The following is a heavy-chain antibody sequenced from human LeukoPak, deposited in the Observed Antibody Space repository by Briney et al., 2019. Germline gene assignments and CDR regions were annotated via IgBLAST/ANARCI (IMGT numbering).Heavy chain of an antibody. Sequence: ASVKVSCKASGYAFTDYYMHWVRQAPGQGLEWMGWIDPDGGGTNYAQMFQGRVTMTRDTSISTAYMELSSLRSDVTAIYYCARVSGRSGPFEYWGQGTLVTVSS. D-gene: IGHD3-3*01. V-gene: IGHV1-2*02. CDR3: ARVSGRSGPFEY. CDR2: IDPDGGGT. J-gene: IGHJ4*02. CDR1: GYAFTDYY.